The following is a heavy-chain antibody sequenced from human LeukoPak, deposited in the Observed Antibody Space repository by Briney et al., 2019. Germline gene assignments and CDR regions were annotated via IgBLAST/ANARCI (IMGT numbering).Heavy chain of an antibody. Sequence: GASVKVSCKASGYTFTGYYMHWVRQAPGQGLEWMGWINPNSGGTNYAQKFQGRVTMTRDTSISTAYMELSSLRSEDTAVYYCARGPTTVTTGDYMDVWGKGTTVTVSS. CDR3: ARGPTTVTTGDYMDV. V-gene: IGHV1-2*02. CDR1: GYTFTGYY. CDR2: INPNSGGT. D-gene: IGHD4-11*01. J-gene: IGHJ6*03.